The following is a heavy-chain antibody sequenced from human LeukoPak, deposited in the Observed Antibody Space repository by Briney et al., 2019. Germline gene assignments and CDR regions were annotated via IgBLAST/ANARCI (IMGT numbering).Heavy chain of an antibody. CDR3: ARDVAGVGSFDY. CDR1: GFTFSSFA. CDR2: ISYDGSNK. D-gene: IGHD3-3*01. V-gene: IGHV3-30*03. J-gene: IGHJ4*02. Sequence: GSLRLSCAASGFTFSSFAMNWVRQAPGKGLEWVAVISYDGSNKYYADSVKGRFTISRDNSKNTLYLQMNSLRAEDTAVYYCARDVAGVGSFDYWGQGTLVTVSS.